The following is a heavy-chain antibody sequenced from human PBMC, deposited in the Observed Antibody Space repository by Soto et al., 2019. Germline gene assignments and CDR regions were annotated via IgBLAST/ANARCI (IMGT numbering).Heavy chain of an antibody. CDR2: IYYSGST. CDR3: ARGGVVLAAPIFEYYDGMDV. J-gene: IGHJ6*02. Sequence: QLQLQESGPGLVKPSETLSLTCTVSVGSISSYYWSWIRQPPGKGLELIGYIYYSGSTNYNPSLKSRIPTSVDTSKNQFSLKLSSVTAADTAVYYCARGGVVLAAPIFEYYDGMDVWVQGTTVTVYS. CDR1: VGSISSYY. D-gene: IGHD2-15*01. V-gene: IGHV4-59*01.